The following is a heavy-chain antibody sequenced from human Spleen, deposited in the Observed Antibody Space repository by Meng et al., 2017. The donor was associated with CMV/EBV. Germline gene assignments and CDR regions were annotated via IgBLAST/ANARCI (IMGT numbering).Heavy chain of an antibody. V-gene: IGHV4-34*01. CDR2: IYHSGST. CDR3: ARARRNSDFDY. D-gene: IGHD4-23*01. J-gene: IGHJ4*02. CDR1: GGAFSDYY. Sequence: LPCAVFGGAFSDYYWSWIRQPPEKGLEWIGEIYHSGSTNYNPSLKSQVTISVDTSKNQFSLKVSSVTAADTAVYYCARARRNSDFDYWGQGTLVTVSS.